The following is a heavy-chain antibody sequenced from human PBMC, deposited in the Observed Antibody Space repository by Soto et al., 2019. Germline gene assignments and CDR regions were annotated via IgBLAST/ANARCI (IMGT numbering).Heavy chain of an antibody. Sequence: PGGSLRLSCISSGFTFRTYTMNWVRQAPGKGLEWVSGIRGFSPYTFYAESVKGRFTISRDNAKNSVYLQMDSLRVEDTAVYYCAREGALKPFSSWGQGALVTVS. CDR1: GFTFRTYT. V-gene: IGHV3-21*01. CDR3: AREGALKPFSS. J-gene: IGHJ5*02. CDR2: IRGFSPYT.